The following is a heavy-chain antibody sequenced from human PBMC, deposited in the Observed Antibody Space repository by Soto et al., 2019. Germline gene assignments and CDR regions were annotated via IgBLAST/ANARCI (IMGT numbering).Heavy chain of an antibody. Sequence: SETLSLTCAVYGGSFSGYYWSWIRQPPGKGLEWIGEINHSGSTNYNPSLKSRVTISVDTSKNQFSLKLSSVTAADTAVYYCARAGTAMVILGGSYGMDVWGQGTTVTVSS. CDR1: GGSFSGYY. D-gene: IGHD5-18*01. CDR3: ARAGTAMVILGGSYGMDV. CDR2: INHSGST. V-gene: IGHV4-34*01. J-gene: IGHJ6*02.